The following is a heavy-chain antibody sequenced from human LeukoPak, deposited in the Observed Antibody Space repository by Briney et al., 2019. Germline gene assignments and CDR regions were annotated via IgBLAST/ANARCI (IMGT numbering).Heavy chain of an antibody. V-gene: IGHV1-2*02. J-gene: IGHJ4*02. Sequence: ASVKVSFKASGYTFTRYYMHWVRQAPGQGLEWMGWINPNSGGTNYAQKFQGRVTMTRDTSISTAYMELSRLRSDDTAVYYCARGLGSGSYTRRIFDYWGQGTLVTVSS. CDR1: GYTFTRYY. CDR2: INPNSGGT. D-gene: IGHD1-26*01. CDR3: ARGLGSGSYTRRIFDY.